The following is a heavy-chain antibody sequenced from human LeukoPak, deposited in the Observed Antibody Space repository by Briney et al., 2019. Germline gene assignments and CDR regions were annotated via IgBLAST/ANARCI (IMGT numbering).Heavy chain of an antibody. CDR2: IYYSGST. CDR1: GASISSSTDY. V-gene: IGHV4-39*07. CDR3: ARDQYYYGSGSYYYYMDV. Sequence: SETLSLTCTVSGASISSSTDYWGWIRQPPGKGLEWIANIYYSGSTNYNPSLKSRVTMSVDTSKNQFSLKLSSVTAADTAVYYCARDQYYYGSGSYYYYMDVWGKGTTVTISS. D-gene: IGHD3-10*01. J-gene: IGHJ6*03.